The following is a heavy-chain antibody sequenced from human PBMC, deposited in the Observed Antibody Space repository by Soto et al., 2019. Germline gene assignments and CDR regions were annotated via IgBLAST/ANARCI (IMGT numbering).Heavy chain of an antibody. Sequence: QVQLVQSGAEVKKPGASVKVSCKASGYTFTSYDINWVRQATGQGLEWMGWMNPNSGNRGYAQKFQGRVTMTRNTSINTAYMELSSLRSEDTDVYYCARGRYDILTGYYPLDYWGQGTLVTVSS. CDR1: GYTFTSYD. J-gene: IGHJ4*02. CDR2: MNPNSGNR. D-gene: IGHD3-9*01. CDR3: ARGRYDILTGYYPLDY. V-gene: IGHV1-8*01.